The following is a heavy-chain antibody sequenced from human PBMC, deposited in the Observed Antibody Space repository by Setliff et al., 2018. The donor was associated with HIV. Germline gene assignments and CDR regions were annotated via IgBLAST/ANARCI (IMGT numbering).Heavy chain of an antibody. J-gene: IGHJ6*03. CDR1: GFNFNNDW. CDR2: IREYGSER. CDR3: ARTHYDSSGYYYVGYYNHYFYMDV. D-gene: IGHD3-22*01. V-gene: IGHV3-7*01. Sequence: PGESLKISCVVSGFNFNNDWMSWVRQAPGKGLEWVASIREYGSERYYVDSVRGRFTISRDNAKSSLHLEMNRLRADDTAVYYCARTHYDSSGYYYVGYYNHYFYMDVWGRGTTVTVSS.